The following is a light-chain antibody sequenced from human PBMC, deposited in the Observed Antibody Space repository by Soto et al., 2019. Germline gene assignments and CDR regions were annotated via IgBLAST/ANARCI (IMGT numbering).Light chain of an antibody. J-gene: IGKJ5*01. Sequence: DIRMTQSPSSLSAFVGDRVTVTCRASQSISRYVNWYQQKPGQAPKLLIYASSNLQSGVPSRFGGSGSGTDFSLTISSLQPEDFATYFCQQSYSAPFTFGPGTRLEIK. CDR3: QQSYSAPFT. CDR2: ASS. V-gene: IGKV1-39*01. CDR1: QSISRY.